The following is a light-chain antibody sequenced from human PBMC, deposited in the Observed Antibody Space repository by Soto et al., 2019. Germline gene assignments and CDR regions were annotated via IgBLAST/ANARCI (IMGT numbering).Light chain of an antibody. CDR2: TAS. CDR3: QQSYRTTT. CDR1: QSINSY. V-gene: IGKV1-39*01. Sequence: DIQMTQSPSSLSASVGDRVTITCRASQSINSYLNWYQQKPGKAPKLLIYTASSLQSGVPSRFSGSGSGTDFTLTISSLQPEDFATYYCQQSYRTTTFGGGTKVEIK. J-gene: IGKJ4*01.